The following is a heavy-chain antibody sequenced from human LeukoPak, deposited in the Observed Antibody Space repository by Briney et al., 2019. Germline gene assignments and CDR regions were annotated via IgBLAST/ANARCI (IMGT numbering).Heavy chain of an antibody. J-gene: IGHJ3*02. CDR2: ITSSSSSI. Sequence: GGSLRLSCAASGFTVSSNYMNWVRQAPGKGLEWVSYITSSSSSIYYADSVKGRFTISRDNAKNTLYLQMNSLRAEDTAVYYCARARSSYGYGDAFDIWGQGTMVTVSS. CDR1: GFTVSSNY. D-gene: IGHD5-18*01. V-gene: IGHV3-48*01. CDR3: ARARSSYGYGDAFDI.